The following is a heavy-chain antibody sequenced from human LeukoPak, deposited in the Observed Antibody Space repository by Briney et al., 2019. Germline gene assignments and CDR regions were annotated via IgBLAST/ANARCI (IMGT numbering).Heavy chain of an antibody. J-gene: IGHJ3*02. V-gene: IGHV4-59*11. CDR1: GGSISSHY. Sequence: SETLSLTCTVSGGSISSHYWSWIRQPPGKGLEWIGYIYYSGSTNYNPSLKSRVTISVDTSKNQFSLKLSSVTAADAAVYYCAREVESVIGLFDIWGQGTMVTVSS. CDR2: IYYSGST. CDR3: AREVESVIGLFDI. D-gene: IGHD3-16*02.